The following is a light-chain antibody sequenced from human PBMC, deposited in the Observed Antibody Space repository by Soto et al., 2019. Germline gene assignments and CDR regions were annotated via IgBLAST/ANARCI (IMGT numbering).Light chain of an antibody. J-gene: IGLJ1*01. CDR3: QTSDTALAARYV. CDR1: PSNIGAGYD. Sequence: QSVPRPPRPGSVDPGQRVTISCTGSPSNIGAGYDVNWYQHRPGTAPRLRIFGNKRRPSAVPVLARFSGSMTATSASLAITRLQREDEADYDRQTSDTALAARYVFATGTKVTVL. CDR2: GNK. V-gene: IGLV1-40*01.